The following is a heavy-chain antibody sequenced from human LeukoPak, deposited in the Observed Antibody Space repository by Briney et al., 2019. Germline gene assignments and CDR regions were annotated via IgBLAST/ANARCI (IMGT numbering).Heavy chain of an antibody. CDR2: ISYSGST. V-gene: IGHV4-59*08. CDR3: ARSYCSSTSCYTWYFDL. D-gene: IGHD2-2*02. Sequence: SETLSLTCTVSGGSISSYFWSWFRQPPGKGLEWIGYISYSGSTNYNPSLKSRITISLDTSKNQFSLKLSSVTAADTAVYYCARSYCSSTSCYTWYFDLWGRGTLVTVSS. CDR1: GGSISSYF. J-gene: IGHJ2*01.